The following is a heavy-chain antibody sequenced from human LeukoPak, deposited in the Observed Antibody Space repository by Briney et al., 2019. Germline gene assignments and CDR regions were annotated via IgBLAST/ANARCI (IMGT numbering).Heavy chain of an antibody. Sequence: SETLSLTCAVSGGSISSSNWWSWVRQPPGKGLEWIGEIYHSGSTNYNPSLKSRITISVDKSKNQFSLKLSSVTAADTAVYYCARDLNAFRNFDYWGQGTLVTVSS. CDR2: IYHSGST. V-gene: IGHV4-4*02. D-gene: IGHD1-1*01. CDR3: ARDLNAFRNFDY. J-gene: IGHJ4*02. CDR1: GGSISSSNW.